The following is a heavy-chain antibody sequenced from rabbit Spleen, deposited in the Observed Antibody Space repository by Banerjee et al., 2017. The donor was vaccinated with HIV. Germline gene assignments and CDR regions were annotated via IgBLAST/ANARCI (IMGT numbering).Heavy chain of an antibody. Sequence: QSLEESGGDLVKPGASLTLTCTASGVSFSSSSYMCWVRQAPGKGLEWIACIDTGSSGFTYFATWAKGRFTCSKTSSTTVTLQMTRLTAADTATYFCARDTSSSFSSYGMDLWGPGTLVTFS. CDR1: GVSFSSSSY. CDR3: ARDTSSSFSSYGMDL. CDR2: IDTGSSGFT. D-gene: IGHD1-1*01. J-gene: IGHJ6*01. V-gene: IGHV1S40*01.